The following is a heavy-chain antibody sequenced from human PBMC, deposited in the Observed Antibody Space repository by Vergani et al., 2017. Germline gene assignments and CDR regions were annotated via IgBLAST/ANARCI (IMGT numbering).Heavy chain of an antibody. J-gene: IGHJ6*03. CDR1: GGSISSGSYY. Sequence: QVQLQESGPGLVKPSQTLSLTCTVSGGSISSGSYYWSWIRQPAGKGLEWIGRIYTSGSTNYNPSLKSRVTISVDTSKKQFSLKLSSVTAADTAVYYCARELAAMVGPRDYYYYMDVWGKGTTVTVSS. V-gene: IGHV4-61*02. D-gene: IGHD5-18*01. CDR3: ARELAAMVGPRDYYYYMDV. CDR2: IYTSGST.